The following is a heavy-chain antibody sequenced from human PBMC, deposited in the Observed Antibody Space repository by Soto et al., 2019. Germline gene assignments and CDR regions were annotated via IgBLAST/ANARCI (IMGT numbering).Heavy chain of an antibody. V-gene: IGHV4-31*03. CDR3: AREYKRLRGSYFDY. CDR1: GAPVRNGGYF. D-gene: IGHD3-16*01. J-gene: IGHJ4*02. Sequence: SETLSLTCTVSGAPVRNGGYFWSWIRQHPGKGLEWIGNIYNSGSTAYNPTLKSRLAISIDTSENHFSLKLSSVTAADTAVHYCAREYKRLRGSYFDYWGQGALVTVSS. CDR2: IYNSGST.